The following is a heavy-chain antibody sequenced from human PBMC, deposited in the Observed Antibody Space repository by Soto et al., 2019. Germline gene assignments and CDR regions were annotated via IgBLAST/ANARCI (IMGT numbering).Heavy chain of an antibody. Sequence: ASVKASCKASGYTFTGYYMHWVRQAPGQGLEWMGWINPNSGGTNYAQKFQGWVTMTRDTSISTAYMELSRLRSDDTAVYYCARGAVVVAWVSSQHGARATLFTFSS. D-gene: IGHD2-15*01. CDR1: GYTFTGYY. CDR2: INPNSGGT. CDR3: ARGAVVVAWVSSQH. V-gene: IGHV1-2*04. J-gene: IGHJ1*01.